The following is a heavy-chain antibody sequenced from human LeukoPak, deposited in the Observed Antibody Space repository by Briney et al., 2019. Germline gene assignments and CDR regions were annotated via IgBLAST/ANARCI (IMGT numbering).Heavy chain of an antibody. D-gene: IGHD6-19*01. CDR3: ASIAVAGTVAEYFQH. V-gene: IGHV5-51*07. J-gene: IGHJ1*01. CDR2: IYPGDSDT. Sequence: GESLKISCKGSGYSFTNYWIGWVHQMPGKGLEWMGIIYPGDSDTRYSPSFQGQVTISADKSISTASLQWSSLKASDTAMYYCASIAVAGTVAEYFQHWGQGTLVTVSS. CDR1: GYSFTNYW.